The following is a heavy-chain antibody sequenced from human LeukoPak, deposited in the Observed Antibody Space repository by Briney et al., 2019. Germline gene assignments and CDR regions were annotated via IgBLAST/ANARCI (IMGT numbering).Heavy chain of an antibody. V-gene: IGHV1-69*01. CDR2: IIPIFGTA. J-gene: IGHJ5*02. CDR1: GGTFSSYA. Sequence: SVKVSCKASGGTFSSYAISWVRQAPGQGLEWMGGIIPIFGTANYAQKFQGRVTITADESTSTAYMELSSLRSEDTAVYYCARGGGLYCSSTSCYGTGLNWFDPWGQGTLVTVSS. CDR3: ARGGGLYCSSTSCYGTGLNWFDP. D-gene: IGHD2-2*01.